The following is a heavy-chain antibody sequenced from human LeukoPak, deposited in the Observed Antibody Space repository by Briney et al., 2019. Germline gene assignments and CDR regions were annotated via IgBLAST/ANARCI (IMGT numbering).Heavy chain of an antibody. CDR1: GFTFSSYA. D-gene: IGHD4-23*01. J-gene: IGHJ4*02. CDR2: ISGSGDTT. Sequence: GGSLRLSCAASGFTFSSYAMTWVRQAPGKGLEWVSSISGSGDTTTYADSVKGRFTISRDNSKNTLCLQMNSLRAEDTAVYYCAKGSARRWFWYFDYWGQGTLVTVSS. CDR3: AKGSARRWFWYFDY. V-gene: IGHV3-23*01.